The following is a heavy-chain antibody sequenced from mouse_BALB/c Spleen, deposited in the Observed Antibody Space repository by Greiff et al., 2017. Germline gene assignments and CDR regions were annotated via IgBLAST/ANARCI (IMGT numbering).Heavy chain of an antibody. CDR2: IWSGGST. Sequence: QVQLKESGPGLVQPSQSLSITCTVSGFSLTSYGVHWVRQSPGKGLEWLGVIWSGGSTDYNAAFISRLSISKDNSKSQVFFKMNSLQANDTAIYYCARSITTVVHYAMDYWGQGTSVTVSS. V-gene: IGHV2-2*02. D-gene: IGHD1-1*01. CDR1: GFSLTSYG. CDR3: ARSITTVVHYAMDY. J-gene: IGHJ4*01.